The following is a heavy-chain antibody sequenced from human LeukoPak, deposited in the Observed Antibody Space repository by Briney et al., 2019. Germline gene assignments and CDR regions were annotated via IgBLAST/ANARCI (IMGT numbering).Heavy chain of an antibody. V-gene: IGHV3-64D*09. Sequence: GRCRTPSRSLSGFTFSMYGTDCVRQTPGNGMEYVSAIVINVNSTYYADSVKGRFTISRDNAKNTLYLQMSSLRPDDTAVYYCVNPGWYYDSSGYSYYYGMDVWGEGTTVTVSS. D-gene: IGHD3-22*01. CDR1: GFTFSMYG. CDR3: VNPGWYYDSSGYSYYYGMDV. J-gene: IGHJ6*04. CDR2: IVINVNST.